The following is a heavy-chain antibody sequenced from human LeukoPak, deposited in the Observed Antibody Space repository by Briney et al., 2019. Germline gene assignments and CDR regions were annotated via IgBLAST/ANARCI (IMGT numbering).Heavy chain of an antibody. CDR2: IFVGSGNT. J-gene: IGHJ4*02. V-gene: IGHV1-58*01. Sequence: GTSVKVSCKASGFTFTSSAVKWVRQPRGQRLGWIGWIFVGSGNTNYAQKFQERVTITRDMSTSTAYMELSSLRSEDTAVYYCAAADCSSTSCYYFDYWGQGTLVTVSS. D-gene: IGHD2-2*01. CDR1: GFTFTSSA. CDR3: AAADCSSTSCYYFDY.